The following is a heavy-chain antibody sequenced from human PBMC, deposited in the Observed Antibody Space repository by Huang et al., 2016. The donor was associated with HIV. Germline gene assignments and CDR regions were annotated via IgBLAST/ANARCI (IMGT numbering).Heavy chain of an antibody. CDR3: ARDIAIFGEPLDS. CDR1: GVSVTRSPWY. J-gene: IGHJ4*02. D-gene: IGHD3-3*01. V-gene: IGHV4-39*01. CDR2: INYAGST. Sequence: QPRLQESGPGLVKPSETLSLTCTVSGVSVTRSPWYLVWVSQSTGKGLEWIASINYAGSTYYKSSLKSRLTTSLDTSKNQFSLKLTSVTAADTAVYFCARDIAIFGEPLDSWGQGTAVTVSS.